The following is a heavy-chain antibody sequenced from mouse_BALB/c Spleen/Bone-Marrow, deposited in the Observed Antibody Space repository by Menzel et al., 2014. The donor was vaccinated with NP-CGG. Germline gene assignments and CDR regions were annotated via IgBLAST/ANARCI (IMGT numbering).Heavy chain of an antibody. D-gene: IGHD1-1*01. CDR2: IYPHTSDT. J-gene: IGHJ2*01. Sequence: EVKLMESGPELVKPGASVKISCKASGYPFTDYNMHWVKQSHGKSLEWIGYIYPHTSDTGYNQKFRNKATLTVDISSSTAYMVLRSLTSEDSAVHYCVRAPPITSVVTRDYWGQGTTLTVSS. CDR3: VRAPPITSVVTRDY. V-gene: IGHV1S29*02. CDR1: GYPFTDYN.